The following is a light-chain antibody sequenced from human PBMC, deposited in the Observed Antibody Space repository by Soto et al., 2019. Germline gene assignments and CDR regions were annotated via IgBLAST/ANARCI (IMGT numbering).Light chain of an antibody. Sequence: EIVLTQSPGTLSLSPGERASLSCRASQIVSSRYLAWYQQKPGQAPRLLIYGASSRATGIPDRFSGSGSGTDFTLTSSRLEPEDFAVYFCQQYGSSPTFGPGTKVDIK. CDR1: QIVSSRY. CDR3: QQYGSSPT. CDR2: GAS. J-gene: IGKJ3*01. V-gene: IGKV3-20*01.